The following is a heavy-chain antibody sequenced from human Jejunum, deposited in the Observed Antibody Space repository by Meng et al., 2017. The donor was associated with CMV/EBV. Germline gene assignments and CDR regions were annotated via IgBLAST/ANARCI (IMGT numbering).Heavy chain of an antibody. V-gene: IGHV1-69*01. CDR2: IIAVLKTP. Sequence: QVQLVQSGTEVKKPGSSVKVSCKSSGGVFNNYALNWVRQAPGQGIEWMGGIIAVLKTPTYAQKFRGRLTITADESTGTTYMDLTSLTSEDTAVYYCARGFSNGYLPFDYWGQGTLVTVS. D-gene: IGHD3-22*01. J-gene: IGHJ4*02. CDR3: ARGFSNGYLPFDY. CDR1: GGVFNNYA.